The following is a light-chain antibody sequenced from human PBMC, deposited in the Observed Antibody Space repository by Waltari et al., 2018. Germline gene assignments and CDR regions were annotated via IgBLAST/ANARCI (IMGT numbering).Light chain of an antibody. J-gene: IGKJ4*01. CDR2: AAS. CDR1: QRISSF. Sequence: DIQLTQSPSFLSASVGDRVTITCRASQRISSFLAWYQQKPGKAPKLLISAASTLQSGVPSRFSGSGSGTEFTLTISSLQPEDFASYYCQQLNSYPTFGGGTTVGIK. CDR3: QQLNSYPT. V-gene: IGKV1-9*01.